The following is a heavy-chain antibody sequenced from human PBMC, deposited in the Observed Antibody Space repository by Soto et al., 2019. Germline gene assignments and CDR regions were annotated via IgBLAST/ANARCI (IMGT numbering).Heavy chain of an antibody. CDR1: GYTFTNYG. CDR2: ISAYNGNT. J-gene: IGHJ6*03. V-gene: IGHV1-18*01. D-gene: IGHD6-6*01. Sequence: QVQLLQSGAEVKKPGASVKVSCKASGYTFTNYGITWVRQAPGQGLEWMGWISAYNGNTHYTQRLQGRVTMTTDTSTSTGYMELGGLRSDDTAVYYWARVRQLVGYFYYYMDVWGKGTTVTVSS. CDR3: ARVRQLVGYFYYYMDV.